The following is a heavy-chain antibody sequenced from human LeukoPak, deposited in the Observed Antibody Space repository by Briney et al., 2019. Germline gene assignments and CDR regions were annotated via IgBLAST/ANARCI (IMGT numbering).Heavy chain of an antibody. J-gene: IGHJ5*02. CDR1: GYTFTGYY. Sequence: ASVKVSCKASGYTFTGYYLHWVLQAPGQGLEWMGRINPDSGGTNYAQKFQGRVTMTRDTSISTAYMELNRLTSDDTAVYYCARACSGGSCYSDNWLDPWGQGTLVTVSS. V-gene: IGHV1-2*06. CDR3: ARACSGGSCYSDNWLDP. D-gene: IGHD2-15*01. CDR2: INPDSGGT.